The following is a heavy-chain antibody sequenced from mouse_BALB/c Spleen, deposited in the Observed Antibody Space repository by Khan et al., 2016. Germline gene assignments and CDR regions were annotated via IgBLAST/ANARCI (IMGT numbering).Heavy chain of an antibody. CDR3: ARGGANYCYGLGY. V-gene: IGHV1-80*01. Sequence: QVQLKEPGAELVRPGSSVKISCKASGYAFSSYWMNWVKQRPGQGLEWIGQIYPENGDTNNNGKFKGIASLTAAKSSNTANMHLSSLTSADSAVYFCARGGANYCYGLGYWGQGTTLTVSS. CDR2: IYPENGDT. D-gene: IGHD1-2*01. CDR1: GYAFSSYW. J-gene: IGHJ2*01.